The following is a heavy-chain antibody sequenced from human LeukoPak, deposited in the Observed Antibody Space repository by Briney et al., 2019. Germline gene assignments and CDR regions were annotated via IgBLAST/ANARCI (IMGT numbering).Heavy chain of an antibody. CDR3: ARDPPLYGDYYFDY. CDR2: ISSSGSTI. V-gene: IGHV3-11*04. J-gene: IGHJ4*02. Sequence: PGGSLRLSCAASGSTFSDYYMSWIRQAPGKGLEWVSYISSSGSTIYYADSVKGRFTISRDNAKNSLYLQMNSLRAEDTAVYYCARDPPLYGDYYFDYWGQGTLVTVSS. D-gene: IGHD4-17*01. CDR1: GSTFSDYY.